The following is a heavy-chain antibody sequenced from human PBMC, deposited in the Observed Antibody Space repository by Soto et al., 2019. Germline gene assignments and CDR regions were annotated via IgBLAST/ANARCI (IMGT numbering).Heavy chain of an antibody. CDR1: GDSVSSGYYF. D-gene: IGHD3-22*01. V-gene: IGHV4-61*01. CDR2: IYYTGTT. CDR3: GRTNSSGAWAAWY. Sequence: LETLSLTCIVSGDSVSSGYYFWGWIRLPPGKGLEWIGNIYYTGTTEYNPSLKSRVTISLDTPKNQFSLKLSSVTAADTAVYYCGRTNSSGAWAAWYWGQGTRVTVSS. J-gene: IGHJ4*02.